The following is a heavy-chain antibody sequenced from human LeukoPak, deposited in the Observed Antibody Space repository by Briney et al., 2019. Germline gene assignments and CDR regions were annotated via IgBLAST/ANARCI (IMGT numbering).Heavy chain of an antibody. CDR1: DGSISSYY. Sequence: SETLSLTCTVSDGSISSYYWSWIRQPPGKGLEWIGYIYYSGSTNYNPSLKSRVTISVDTSKNQFSLKLSSVTAADTAVYYCARDQNYYDSSGYYYWYFDLWGRGTLVTVSS. J-gene: IGHJ2*01. V-gene: IGHV4-59*12. CDR3: ARDQNYYDSSGYYYWYFDL. CDR2: IYYSGST. D-gene: IGHD3-22*01.